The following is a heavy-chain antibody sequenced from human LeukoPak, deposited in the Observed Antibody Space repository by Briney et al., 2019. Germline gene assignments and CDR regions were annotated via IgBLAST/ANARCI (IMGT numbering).Heavy chain of an antibody. CDR3: ARVYSGYDCGY. D-gene: IGHD5-12*01. J-gene: IGHJ4*02. CDR2: INPSDGST. CDR1: GYTFTSYY. V-gene: IGHV1-46*01. Sequence: ASVKVSCKASGYTFTSYYRHWLRQAPGQGLEWMGIINPSDGSTSYTQRFQGRVTVTRDTSTSTVYMELSSLRSEDTAVYYCARVYSGYDCGYWGQGTLVTVSS.